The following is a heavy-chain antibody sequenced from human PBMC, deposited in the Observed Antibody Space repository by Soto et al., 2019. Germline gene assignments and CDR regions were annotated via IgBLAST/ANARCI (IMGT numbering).Heavy chain of an antibody. D-gene: IGHD2-21*02. CDR3: TRDLVVTTIPFDY. CDR1: GITFSSST. CDR2: ISYDGINK. J-gene: IGHJ4*02. Sequence: QVQLVESGGGVVQPGRSLRLSCAASGITFSSSTMHWVRQSPGKGLEWVAVISYDGINKYYADSVKGRFTISRDNSKNTLFLQMNSLRPEDTAVYYCTRDLVVTTIPFDYWCQGPLVTVSS. V-gene: IGHV3-30-3*01.